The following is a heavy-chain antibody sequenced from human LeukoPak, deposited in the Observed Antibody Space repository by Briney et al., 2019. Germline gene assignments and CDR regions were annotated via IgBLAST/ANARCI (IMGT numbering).Heavy chain of an antibody. J-gene: IGHJ4*02. V-gene: IGHV1-46*01. CDR2: INPSGGST. D-gene: IGHD3-22*01. Sequence: ASVKVSCKASGYTFTSYYMHWVRQAPGQGLEWMGIINPSGGSTSYAQKFQGRVTMTRDTSTCTVYMELSSLRSEDTAVYYCARADNYYDSSGYIDYWGQGTLVTVSS. CDR1: GYTFTSYY. CDR3: ARADNYYDSSGYIDY.